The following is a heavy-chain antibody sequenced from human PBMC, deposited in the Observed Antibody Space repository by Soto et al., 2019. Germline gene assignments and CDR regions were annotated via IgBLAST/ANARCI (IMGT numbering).Heavy chain of an antibody. Sequence: EVQLVESGGGLVKPGGSLRLSCAASGFTFSNYDINWVRQAPGKGLEWVSSISSSSSYIHYTDSVKGRFTISRDNAKHSLYLEMNSLRGEDTAVYYCARNAGYYDSSGYSYGMDVWGQGTTVTVSS. D-gene: IGHD3-22*01. CDR2: ISSSSSYI. J-gene: IGHJ6*02. CDR3: ARNAGYYDSSGYSYGMDV. V-gene: IGHV3-21*01. CDR1: GFTFSNYD.